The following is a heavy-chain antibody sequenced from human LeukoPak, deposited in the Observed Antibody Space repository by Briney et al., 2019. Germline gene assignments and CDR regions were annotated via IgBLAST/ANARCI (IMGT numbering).Heavy chain of an antibody. D-gene: IGHD2-15*01. V-gene: IGHV4-30-4*01. Sequence: PSQTLSLTCTVSGGSISSGDYYWSWIRQPPGKGLEWIGYIYYSGSTYYNPPLKSRDTISVDTSKNQFSLKLSSVIAADTAVYYCARSHCSGGSCENWFDPWGQGTLVTVSS. CDR1: GGSISSGDYY. J-gene: IGHJ5*02. CDR2: IYYSGST. CDR3: ARSHCSGGSCENWFDP.